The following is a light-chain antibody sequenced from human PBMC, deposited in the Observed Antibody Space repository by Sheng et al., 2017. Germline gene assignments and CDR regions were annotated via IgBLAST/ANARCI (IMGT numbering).Light chain of an antibody. CDR3: QQLKNYPSIT. Sequence: DIQLTQSPSFLSASVGDRVTITCRANEDISNYLAWYQQKPGKAPKLLIYVASTLQGGVPSRFSGSGSGTEFTLTISSLQPDDFATYYCQQLKNYPSITFGQGTRVEI. CDR1: EDISNY. V-gene: IGKV1-9*01. J-gene: IGKJ5*01. CDR2: VAS.